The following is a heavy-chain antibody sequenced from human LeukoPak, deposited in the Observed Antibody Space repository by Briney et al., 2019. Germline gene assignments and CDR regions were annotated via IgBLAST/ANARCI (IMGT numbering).Heavy chain of an antibody. Sequence: PSETLSLTCTVSGGSISSGGYYWTWIRQHPGKGLEWIGYISNSGSTHYNPALKSRVTISVDTSKNQFSLKLSSVTAADTAVYYCARLTGEYDYGDNWGQGTLVTVSS. V-gene: IGHV4-31*03. CDR1: GGSISSGGYY. J-gene: IGHJ4*02. CDR2: ISNSGST. D-gene: IGHD2/OR15-2a*01. CDR3: ARLTGEYDYGDN.